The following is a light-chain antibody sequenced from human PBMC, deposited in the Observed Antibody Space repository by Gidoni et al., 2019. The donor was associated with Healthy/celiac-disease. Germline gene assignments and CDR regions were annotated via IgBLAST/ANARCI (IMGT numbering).Light chain of an antibody. V-gene: IGLV2-8*01. CDR2: EVS. CDR1: SSDVGGYNY. Sequence: QSALTQPPPASGSPGQPVTISCTGTSSDVGGYNYVSWYQQHPGKAPKLMIYEVSKRPSGVPDRFSGSKSGNTASLTVSGLQAEDEADYYCSSYAGSNNLVVFGGGTKLTVL. J-gene: IGLJ2*01. CDR3: SSYAGSNNLVV.